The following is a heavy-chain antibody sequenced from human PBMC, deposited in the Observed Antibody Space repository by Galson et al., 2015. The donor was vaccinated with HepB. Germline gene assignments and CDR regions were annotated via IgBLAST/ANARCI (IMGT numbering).Heavy chain of an antibody. J-gene: IGHJ5*02. Sequence: SLRLSCAASGFTFSSYWMHWVRQAPGKGLVWVSRINSDGSTTTYADSVKGRFTISRDSAKNTLYLQMNSLRAEDTAVYYCARVPLGVVPQSANWFDPWGQGTLVTVSS. D-gene: IGHD3-16*01. CDR1: GFTFSSYW. CDR3: ARVPLGVVPQSANWFDP. CDR2: INSDGSTT. V-gene: IGHV3-74*01.